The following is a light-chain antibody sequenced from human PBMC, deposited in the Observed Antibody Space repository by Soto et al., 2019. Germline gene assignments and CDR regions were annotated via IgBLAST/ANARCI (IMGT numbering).Light chain of an antibody. CDR1: SSNIGSNT. Sequence: HSVLTQPPSASGTPGQRVTISCSGSSSNIGSNTVNWYQQLPGTAPKLLIYSNNQRPSGVPDRFSGSKSGTSASLAISGLQSEDEADYYCAAWDDSLNDPYVFGTGTKLTVL. CDR2: SNN. V-gene: IGLV1-44*01. J-gene: IGLJ1*01. CDR3: AAWDDSLNDPYV.